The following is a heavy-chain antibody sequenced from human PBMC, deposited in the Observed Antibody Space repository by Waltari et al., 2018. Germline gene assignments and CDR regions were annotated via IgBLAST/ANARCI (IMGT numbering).Heavy chain of an antibody. J-gene: IGHJ4*02. Sequence: QVQLMQSGAEVKKPGASVKVSCKASGYTLIDYHRNWVRHAPGQGLEWMGRFNPNSRCTNYARKFQGRVTMTWDTSISTAYMELSSLTSDDTAVYYCARHNRDYWGQGTLVTVSS. CDR2: FNPNSRCT. D-gene: IGHD1-20*01. CDR3: ARHNRDY. CDR1: GYTLIDYH. V-gene: IGHV1-2*06.